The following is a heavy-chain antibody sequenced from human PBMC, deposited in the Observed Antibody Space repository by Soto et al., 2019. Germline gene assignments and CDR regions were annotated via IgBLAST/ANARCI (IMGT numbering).Heavy chain of an antibody. CDR3: AKDMLEQQLVSSCAFDI. Sequence: GGSLRLSCAASGFTFSSYGMHWVRQAPGKGLEWVAVISYDGSNKYYADSVKGRFTISRDNSKNTLYLQMNSLRAEDTAVYYCAKDMLEQQLVSSCAFDIWGQGTMVTVSS. J-gene: IGHJ3*02. V-gene: IGHV3-30*18. CDR1: GFTFSSYG. CDR2: ISYDGSNK. D-gene: IGHD6-13*01.